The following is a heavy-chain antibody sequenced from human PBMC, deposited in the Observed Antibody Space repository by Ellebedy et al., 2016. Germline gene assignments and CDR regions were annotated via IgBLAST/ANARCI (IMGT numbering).Heavy chain of an antibody. CDR2: TNEDGSTT. Sequence: GESLKISXVASGFTFRTYWMHWVRQAPGKGLMWVSRTNEDGSTTNYADSVRGRFTISRDNSKNTLYLQMNSLRPEDTAVYYCAKDCGDYNEIVGWFDPWGQGTLVTVSS. V-gene: IGHV3-74*01. CDR1: GFTFRTYW. D-gene: IGHD1-14*01. CDR3: AKDCGDYNEIVGWFDP. J-gene: IGHJ5*02.